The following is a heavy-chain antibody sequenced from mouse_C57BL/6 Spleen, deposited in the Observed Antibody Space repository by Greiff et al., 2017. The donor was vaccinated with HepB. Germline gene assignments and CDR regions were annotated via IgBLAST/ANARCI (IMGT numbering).Heavy chain of an antibody. CDR1: GYTFTSYW. V-gene: IGHV1-69*01. D-gene: IGHD1-1*01. CDR3: ATCYYGSCLAY. J-gene: IGHJ2*01. Sequence: VQLQQPGAELVMPGASVKLSCKASGYTFTSYWMHWVKQRPGQGLEWIGEIDPCDSYTNYNQKFKGKSTLTVDKSSSTAYMHLSSLTSEDSAVCYSATCYYGSCLAYWGQGTTLTVSS. CDR2: IDPCDSYT.